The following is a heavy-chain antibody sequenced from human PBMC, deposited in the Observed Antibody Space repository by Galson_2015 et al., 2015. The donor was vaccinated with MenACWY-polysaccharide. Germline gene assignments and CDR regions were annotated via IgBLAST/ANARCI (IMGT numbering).Heavy chain of an antibody. CDR3: AKVGPRSCWTMGIDY. CDR1: GFSFSANG. CDR2: SGSGGGL. J-gene: IGHJ4*02. V-gene: IGHV3-23*01. D-gene: IGHD6-13*01. Sequence: SLRLSCAASGFSFSANGMSWVRQAPGRGLEWVSGSGSGGGLYYADSVKGRFTVSRDNSKHTLYLQMNNLRAEDTAVYYCAKVGPRSCWTMGIDYWGQGARVTVSS.